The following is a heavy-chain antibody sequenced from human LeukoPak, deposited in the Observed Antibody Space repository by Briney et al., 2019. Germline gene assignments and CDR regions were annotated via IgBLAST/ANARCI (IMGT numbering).Heavy chain of an antibody. V-gene: IGHV3-23*01. J-gene: IGHJ5*02. CDR2: ISNSGGST. Sequence: PGGSLRLSCAASGFIFRNYVVAWVRQAPGKGLEWVSQISNSGGSTYYADSVKGRFTISRDNSKNTLYLQMNSLRAEDTAVYYCARDLLGNWFDPWGQGTLVTVSS. CDR3: ARDLLGNWFDP. CDR1: GFIFRNYV. D-gene: IGHD3-10*01.